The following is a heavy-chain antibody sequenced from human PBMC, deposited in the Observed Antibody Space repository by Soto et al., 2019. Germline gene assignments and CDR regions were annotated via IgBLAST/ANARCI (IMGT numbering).Heavy chain of an antibody. CDR3: AKHPFNPLVTPYWYFDV. Sequence: QLQLQESGPGLVKASETLSLTCSVSGDSISRSANYWGWVRHSPGRVLEWIGSFYYSGKTYFNPSLRSRVSFSADTSKNQLSLRLTSVTAADTARYFCAKHPFNPLVTPYWYFDVWGRGTLVTVST. CDR1: GDSISRSANY. D-gene: IGHD3-16*02. J-gene: IGHJ2*01. CDR2: FYYSGKT. V-gene: IGHV4-39*01.